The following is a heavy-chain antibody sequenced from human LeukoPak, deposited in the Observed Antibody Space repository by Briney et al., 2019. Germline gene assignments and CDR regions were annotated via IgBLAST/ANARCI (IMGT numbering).Heavy chain of an antibody. V-gene: IGHV4-34*01. CDR1: GGSFSGYH. J-gene: IGHJ6*03. Sequence: SETLSLTCAVYGGSFSGYHWTWIRQSPGKELEWIGDINPSGSTYYNPSLKSRLTISVDTSKNQFSLKLRSVTAADTAVYYCARGPHDITMIVVVMTSVSYYLDVWGKGTTVTVS. CDR3: ARGPHDITMIVVVMTSVSYYLDV. D-gene: IGHD3-22*01. CDR2: INPSGST.